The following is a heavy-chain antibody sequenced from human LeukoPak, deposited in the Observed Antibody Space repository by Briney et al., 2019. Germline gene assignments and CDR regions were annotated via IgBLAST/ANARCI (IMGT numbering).Heavy chain of an antibody. Sequence: GGSLRLSCAASGFTFSSYWMTWVRQAPGKGLEWVANIKQDGTDKYYVDSVKGRFTISRDNAKNSLYLQMNSLRVDDTALYYCARQYTSSWYALGYLDYWGQRTLVTVPS. CDR2: IKQDGTDK. D-gene: IGHD6-13*01. CDR1: GFTFSSYW. V-gene: IGHV3-7*01. J-gene: IGHJ4*02. CDR3: ARQYTSSWYALGYLDY.